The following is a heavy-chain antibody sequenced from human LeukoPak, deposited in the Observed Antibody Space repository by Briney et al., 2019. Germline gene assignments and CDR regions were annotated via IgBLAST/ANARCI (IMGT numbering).Heavy chain of an antibody. Sequence: GGSLRLSCAASGFTFSSYWMSWVRQAPGKGLEWVANIRQDGSEKYYVDSVKGRFTISRDNAKNSLYLQMNSLRAEDTAVYYCARQVVNWGGWFDPWGQGTLVTVSS. J-gene: IGHJ5*02. V-gene: IGHV3-7*01. CDR1: GFTFSSYW. CDR3: ARQVVNWGGWFDP. CDR2: IRQDGSEK. D-gene: IGHD7-27*01.